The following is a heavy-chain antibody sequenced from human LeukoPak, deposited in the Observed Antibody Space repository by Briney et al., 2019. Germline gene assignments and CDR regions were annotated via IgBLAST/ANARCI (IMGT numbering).Heavy chain of an antibody. CDR2: MNPNSGTT. Sequence: ASVKVSCKASGHTFTRYDINWVRQATGQGLEWMGWMNPNSGTTGNAQKFQGRVTITRNTSISTAYMELSSLTSEDTAVYYCARVVEGAFDIWGQGTMVIVSS. V-gene: IGHV1-8*03. CDR1: GHTFTRYD. CDR3: ARVVEGAFDI. J-gene: IGHJ3*02.